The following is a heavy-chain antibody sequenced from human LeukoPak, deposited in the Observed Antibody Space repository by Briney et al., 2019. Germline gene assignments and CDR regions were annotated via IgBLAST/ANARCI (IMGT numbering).Heavy chain of an antibody. J-gene: IGHJ6*03. D-gene: IGHD6-6*01. CDR3: ARDIAARPGDYYYYYMDV. V-gene: IGHV1-18*01. CDR1: GYTFTGYG. CDR2: ISAYNGNT. Sequence: ASVKVSCKASGYTFTGYGISWVRQAPGQGLEWMGWISAYNGNTNYAQKLQGRVTMTTDTSTSTAYMELRSLRSDDTAVYYCARDIAARPGDYYYYYMDVWGKGTTVTVSS.